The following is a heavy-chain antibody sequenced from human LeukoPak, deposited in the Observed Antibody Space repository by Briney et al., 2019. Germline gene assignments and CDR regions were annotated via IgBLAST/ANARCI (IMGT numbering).Heavy chain of an antibody. V-gene: IGHV3-53*01. J-gene: IGHJ6*03. D-gene: IGHD6-6*01. CDR1: GFTVSSNY. CDR2: IYSGGST. CDR3: ARDRAGAARAYMDV. Sequence: SGGSLRLSCAASGFTVSSNYMSWVRQAPGKGLEWVSIIYSGGSTFYADSVMGRFTISRDNAKNTLYLQVNSLRAEDTAVYYCARDRAGAARAYMDVWGKGTTVTVSS.